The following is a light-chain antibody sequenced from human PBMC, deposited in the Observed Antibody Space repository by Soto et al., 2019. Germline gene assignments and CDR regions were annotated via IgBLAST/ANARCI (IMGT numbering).Light chain of an antibody. CDR2: DVA. CDR1: RSDVGGYNF. V-gene: IGLV2-11*01. J-gene: IGLJ2*01. Sequence: QSALTQPRSVSGSPGQSVTISCTGTRSDVGGYNFVSWYQQHPGKAPTLMIYDVAKRPSGVPDRFSGSKSADTASLTISGLQAEDEADYYCCSYAGNRVIFGGWTKLTVL. CDR3: CSYAGNRVI.